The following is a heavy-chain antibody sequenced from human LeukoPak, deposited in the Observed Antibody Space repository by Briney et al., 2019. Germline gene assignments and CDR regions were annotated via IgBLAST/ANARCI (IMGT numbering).Heavy chain of an antibody. V-gene: IGHV3-15*01. Sequence: PGGSLRLSCAASGFTFSNAWMSWVRQAPGKGLEWVGRIKSKTDGGTTDYAAPVKGRFTISRDDLKNTLYLQMNSLKTEDTAVYYCTTDYCSSTSCYAHYYYGMDVWGQGTTVTVSS. CDR2: IKSKTDGGTT. CDR1: GFTFSNAW. D-gene: IGHD2-2*01. CDR3: TTDYCSSTSCYAHYYYGMDV. J-gene: IGHJ6*02.